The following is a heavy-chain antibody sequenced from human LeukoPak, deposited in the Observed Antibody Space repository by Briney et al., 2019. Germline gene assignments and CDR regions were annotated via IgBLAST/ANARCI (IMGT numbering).Heavy chain of an antibody. J-gene: IGHJ4*02. Sequence: ASETLSLTCTVSGGSISSGGHYWSWIRQHPGKGLEWIGYIYYSGSTYYNPSLKSRVTISVDTSKNQFSLKLSSVTAADTAVYYCARGPGGSYYGDYWGQGTLVTVSS. CDR3: ARGPGGSYYGDY. CDR1: GGSISSGGHY. D-gene: IGHD1-26*01. CDR2: IYYSGST. V-gene: IGHV4-31*03.